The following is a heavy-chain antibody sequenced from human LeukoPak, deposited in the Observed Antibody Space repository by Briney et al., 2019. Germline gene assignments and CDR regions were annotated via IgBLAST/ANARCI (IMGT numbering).Heavy chain of an antibody. D-gene: IGHD3-22*01. CDR1: GYSISSGYY. J-gene: IGHJ3*02. Sequence: SETLSLTCTVSGYSISSGYYWGWIRQHPGKGLEWIGSIYHSGSTYYNPSLKSRVTISGDTSENQFSLKLSSVTAADTAVYYCASSYYDSSGYYLDAFDIWGQGTMVTVSS. V-gene: IGHV4-38-2*02. CDR2: IYHSGST. CDR3: ASSYYDSSGYYLDAFDI.